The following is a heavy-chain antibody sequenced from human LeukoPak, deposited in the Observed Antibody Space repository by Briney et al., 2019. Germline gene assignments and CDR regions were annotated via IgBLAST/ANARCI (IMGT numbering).Heavy chain of an antibody. CDR1: GGSISSYY. J-gene: IGHJ4*02. D-gene: IGHD1-20*01. Sequence: PSETLSLTCTVSGGSISSYYWSWIRQPPGKGLEWIGYIYYSGSTNYNPSLKSRVTISVDTSKNQFSLKLSSVTAADTAVYYCARAEGYNWNYFDYWGQGTLVTVSS. V-gene: IGHV4-59*01. CDR2: IYYSGST. CDR3: ARAEGYNWNYFDY.